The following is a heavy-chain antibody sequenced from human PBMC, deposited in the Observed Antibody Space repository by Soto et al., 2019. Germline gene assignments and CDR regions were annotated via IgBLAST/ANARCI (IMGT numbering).Heavy chain of an antibody. CDR1: GFTFSSYG. CDR3: ANGRGSRIIDYYYYYGMDV. CDR2: ISYDGSNK. V-gene: IGHV3-30*18. D-gene: IGHD6-13*01. Sequence: QVQLVESGGGVVQPGRSLRLSCAASGFTFSSYGMHWVRQAPGKGLEWVAVISYDGSNKYYADSVKGRFTISRDNSKNTLYLQMNSLRAEDTAVYYCANGRGSRIIDYYYYYGMDVWGQGTTVTVSS. J-gene: IGHJ6*02.